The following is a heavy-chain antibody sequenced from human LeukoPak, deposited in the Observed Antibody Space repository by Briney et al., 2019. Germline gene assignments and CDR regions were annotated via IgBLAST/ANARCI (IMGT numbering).Heavy chain of an antibody. CDR2: IYTSGST. Sequence: SETLSLTCTVSGGSISSYYWSWIRQPAGKGMEWIGRIYTSGSTNYNPSLKSRVTISVDTSKNQFSLKLSSVTAADTAVYYCARWTTAYNAFDIWGQGTMVTVSS. D-gene: IGHD1-1*01. V-gene: IGHV4-4*07. CDR3: ARWTTAYNAFDI. J-gene: IGHJ3*02. CDR1: GGSISSYY.